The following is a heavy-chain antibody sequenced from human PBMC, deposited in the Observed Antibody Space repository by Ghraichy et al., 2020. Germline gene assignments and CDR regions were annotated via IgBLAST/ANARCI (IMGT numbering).Heavy chain of an antibody. CDR1: GYTFTSYG. V-gene: IGHV1-18*01. D-gene: IGHD3-3*01. J-gene: IGHJ3*02. CDR3: AREGNGYDFWTQSAFDI. Sequence: ASVKVSCKASGYTFTSYGISWVRQAPGQGLEWMGWISAYNGNTNYAQKLQGRVTMTTDTSTSTAYMELRSLRSDDTAVYYCAREGNGYDFWTQSAFDIWGQGTMVTVSS. CDR2: ISAYNGNT.